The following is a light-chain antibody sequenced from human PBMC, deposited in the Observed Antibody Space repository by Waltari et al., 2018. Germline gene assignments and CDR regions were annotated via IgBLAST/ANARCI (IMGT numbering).Light chain of an antibody. V-gene: IGKV1-39*01. CDR3: QQTYKSPPT. Sequence: DVLVTQSPSSLSASVGDRVTITCRASHYIANFFNWYQHMPGKAPRLLIHDASTLQPGVSPRFSGSTSGTDFILTIDNLHPEDFATYYCQQTYKSPPTFGPGTKVDV. CDR1: HYIANF. J-gene: IGKJ3*01. CDR2: DAS.